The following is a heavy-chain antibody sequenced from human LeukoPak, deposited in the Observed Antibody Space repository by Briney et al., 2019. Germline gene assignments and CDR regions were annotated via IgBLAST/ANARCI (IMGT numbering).Heavy chain of an antibody. J-gene: IGHJ3*02. Sequence: GGSLRLSCAASGFTFSSYWMSWVRQAPGKGLEWVANIKQDGSEKYYVDSVKGRFTISRDNAKNSLYLQMNSLRAEDTAVYYCARDQWELLRGAFDIWGQGTMVTVSS. V-gene: IGHV3-7*01. D-gene: IGHD1-26*01. CDR2: IKQDGSEK. CDR3: ARDQWELLRGAFDI. CDR1: GFTFSSYW.